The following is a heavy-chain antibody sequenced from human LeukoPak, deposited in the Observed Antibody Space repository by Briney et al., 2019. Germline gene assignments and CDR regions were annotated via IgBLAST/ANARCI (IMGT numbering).Heavy chain of an antibody. CDR1: VGSFSGYY. CDR3: ARGDIVVIPAAISAYYYMDV. J-gene: IGHJ6*03. V-gene: IGHV4-34*01. D-gene: IGHD2-2*01. Sequence: SETLSLTCAVYVGSFSGYYWSWIRQPPGKGLEWIGEINHSGSTNYNPSLKSRVTISVDTSKNQFSLKLSSVTAADTAVYYCARGDIVVIPAAISAYYYMDVWGKGTTVTVSS. CDR2: INHSGST.